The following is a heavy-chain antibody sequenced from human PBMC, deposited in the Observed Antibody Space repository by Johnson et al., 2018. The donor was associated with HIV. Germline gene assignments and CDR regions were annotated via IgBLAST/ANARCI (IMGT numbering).Heavy chain of an antibody. D-gene: IGHD3-22*01. CDR1: GLSFSNFG. Sequence: VQLVESGGGLIQPGGSLRLSCAASGLSFSNFGIHWVRQATGKGPEWVANIKQDGSEKYYVDSVKGRFTISRDNSKNTLYLQMNSLRAEDTDVYYCAKDGAKYYYDSSGYRDAFDIWGQGTMVTVSS. V-gene: IGHV3-7*01. J-gene: IGHJ3*02. CDR3: AKDGAKYYYDSSGYRDAFDI. CDR2: IKQDGSEK.